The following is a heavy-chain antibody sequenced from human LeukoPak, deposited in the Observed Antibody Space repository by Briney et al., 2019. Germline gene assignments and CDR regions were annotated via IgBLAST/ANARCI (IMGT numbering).Heavy chain of an antibody. CDR3: ATPMANTFDAFDI. V-gene: IGHV1-8*01. J-gene: IGHJ3*02. Sequence: ASVKVSCKPSGYIFRNYDINWVRQAPGQGLEWMGWMNRENGNTGYAQKFHGRVTMTRHAPTNTAYMELTSLRSEDTAVYFCATPMANTFDAFDIWGQGSRVTVPS. CDR2: MNRENGNT. D-gene: IGHD5-24*01. CDR1: GYIFRNYD.